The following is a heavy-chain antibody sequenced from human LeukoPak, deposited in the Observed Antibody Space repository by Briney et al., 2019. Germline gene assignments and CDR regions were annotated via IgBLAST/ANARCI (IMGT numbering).Heavy chain of an antibody. CDR3: ASNWYYYDSSGYPYYFDY. V-gene: IGHV1-69*13. CDR1: GGTFSSYA. J-gene: IGHJ4*02. D-gene: IGHD3-22*01. Sequence: GASVKVSCKASGGTFSSYAISWVRQAPGQGLEWMGGIIPIFGTANYAQKFQGRVTITADESTSTAYMELSSLRSEDTAVYYCASNWYYYDSSGYPYYFDYWAREPWSPSPQ. CDR2: IIPIFGTA.